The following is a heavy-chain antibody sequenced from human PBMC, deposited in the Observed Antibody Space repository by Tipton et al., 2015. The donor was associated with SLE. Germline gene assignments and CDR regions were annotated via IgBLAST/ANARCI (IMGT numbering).Heavy chain of an antibody. CDR1: GYTFTSYG. V-gene: IGHV1-18*01. D-gene: IGHD3-3*01. Sequence: QLVQSGAEVKKPGASVKVSCKASGYTFTSYGISWVRQAPGQGLEWMGWISAYNGNTNYAQKLQGRVTMTTDTSTSTAYMELRSLRSDDTAVYYCARDGNTYYDFWSGYSSSYYYYMDVWGKGTTVTVSS. CDR3: ARDGNTYYDFWSGYSSSYYYYMDV. CDR2: ISAYNGNT. J-gene: IGHJ6*03.